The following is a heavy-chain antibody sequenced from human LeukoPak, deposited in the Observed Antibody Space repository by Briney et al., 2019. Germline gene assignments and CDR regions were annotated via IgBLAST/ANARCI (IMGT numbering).Heavy chain of an antibody. Sequence: GGSLRLSCAVSGFTFSHAWMSWVRQAPGKGLEWVGRVKSKIDGGTTDYGAPVKGRFTISRDDSKNTLYLQMNSLNSEDTAVYYCTTIRGFCSGRSCLGYWGQGTLVTVSS. CDR3: TTIRGFCSGRSCLGY. CDR2: VKSKIDGGTT. D-gene: IGHD2-15*01. V-gene: IGHV3-15*01. J-gene: IGHJ4*02. CDR1: GFTFSHAW.